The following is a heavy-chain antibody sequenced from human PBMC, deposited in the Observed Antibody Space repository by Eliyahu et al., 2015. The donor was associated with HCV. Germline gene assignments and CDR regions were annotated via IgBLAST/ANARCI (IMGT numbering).Heavy chain of an antibody. V-gene: IGHV4-39*01. J-gene: IGHJ3*02. CDR2: IYYSGST. CDR1: GGSISSSSYY. Sequence: QLQLQESGPGLVKPSETLSLTCTVSGGSISSSSYYWGWIRQPPGKGLEWIGSIYYSGSTYYNPSLKSRVTISVDTSKNQFSLKLSSATAADTAVYYCARPAPNVYSGYDYEHAFDIWGQGTMVTVSS. D-gene: IGHD5-12*01. CDR3: ARPAPNVYSGYDYEHAFDI.